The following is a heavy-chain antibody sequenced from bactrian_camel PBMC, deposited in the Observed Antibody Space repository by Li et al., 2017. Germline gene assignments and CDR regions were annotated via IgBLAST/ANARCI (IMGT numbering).Heavy chain of an antibody. CDR1: GYTYSINC. V-gene: IGHV3S53*01. CDR3: AADHNRGCMGWPTVEYDI. D-gene: IGHD3*01. CDR2: YINTRSA. J-gene: IGHJ4*01. Sequence: HVQLVESGGGSVQAGGSLRLTCHASGYTYSINCMGWFRQAPGKQREEVAVAYINTRSAKYGDSVKGRFTITQDNGKNTVYLQMNNLKPEDTAMYYCAADHNRGCMGWPTVEYDITGQGTQVTVS.